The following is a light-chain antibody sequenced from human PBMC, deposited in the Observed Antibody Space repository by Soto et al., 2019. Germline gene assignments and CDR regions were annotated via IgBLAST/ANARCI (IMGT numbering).Light chain of an antibody. CDR3: SSYSNSSTVV. Sequence: QSALTQPASVSGSPGRPITISCTGTSSDIGGYNYVSWYQQHPGKAPKLMISEVTIRPSGVSYRFSGSKSGNTASLTISELQAEDEADYYCSSYSNSSTVVFGGGTKLTVL. CDR1: SSDIGGYNY. J-gene: IGLJ2*01. V-gene: IGLV2-14*01. CDR2: EVT.